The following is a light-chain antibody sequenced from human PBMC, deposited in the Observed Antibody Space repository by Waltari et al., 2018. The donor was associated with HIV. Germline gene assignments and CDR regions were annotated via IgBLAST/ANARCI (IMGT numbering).Light chain of an antibody. J-gene: IGKJ1*01. CDR3: QQYYRTPWT. CDR1: QSVLYSSNNKNY. V-gene: IGKV4-1*01. CDR2: WAS. Sequence: DMEMTQFSDSLAVSLNGRATINCKTSQSVLYSSNNKNYLAWYQQKPGQPPQLLIYWASTRESGVPDRFSGSGSGTDFTLTISILQAEDVAVYYCQQYYRTPWTFGQGTKVEI.